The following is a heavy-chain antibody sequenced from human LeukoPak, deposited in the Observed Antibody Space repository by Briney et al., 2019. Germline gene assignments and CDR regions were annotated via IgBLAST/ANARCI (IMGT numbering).Heavy chain of an antibody. Sequence: SETLSLTCSVSGASISSYYWSWIRQPAGKGLEWIGRIYTSGSTNYNPSLKSRVTISVDKSKNQLSLKLTSVTAADTAVYYCARDYYDSSGYYGRGGYYYMDVWGGGTTVTVSS. V-gene: IGHV4-4*07. J-gene: IGHJ6*03. CDR1: GASISSYY. CDR2: IYTSGST. D-gene: IGHD3-22*01. CDR3: ARDYYDSSGYYGRGGYYYMDV.